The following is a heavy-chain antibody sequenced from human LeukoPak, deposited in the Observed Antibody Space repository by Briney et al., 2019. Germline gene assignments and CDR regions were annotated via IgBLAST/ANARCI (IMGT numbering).Heavy chain of an antibody. V-gene: IGHV3-64D*09. J-gene: IGHJ6*02. Sequence: PGGSLRRSCSASGFPFSSYAMHWVRQAPGKGLEYVSAISDSGGSTYYADSVKGRFTISRENSKNTLYLQMSSLRAEDTAVYFCVRGYSFGPYGMDVWGQGTTVTVSS. D-gene: IGHD2-15*01. CDR1: GFPFSSYA. CDR3: VRGYSFGPYGMDV. CDR2: ISDSGGST.